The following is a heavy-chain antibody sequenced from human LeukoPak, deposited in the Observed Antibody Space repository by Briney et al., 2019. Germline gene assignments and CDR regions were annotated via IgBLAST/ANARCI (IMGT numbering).Heavy chain of an antibody. D-gene: IGHD5-18*01. Sequence: GGSLRLSCAASGFTFSRSGMHWVRQAPGKGLEGVAVISYDGSNKYYADSVKGRFTISRDNSKNTLNLQMNSLRAEDTAVYYCAKDTAMVFGYFDYWGQGTLVTVSS. CDR2: ISYDGSNK. CDR1: GFTFSRSG. V-gene: IGHV3-30*18. CDR3: AKDTAMVFGYFDY. J-gene: IGHJ4*02.